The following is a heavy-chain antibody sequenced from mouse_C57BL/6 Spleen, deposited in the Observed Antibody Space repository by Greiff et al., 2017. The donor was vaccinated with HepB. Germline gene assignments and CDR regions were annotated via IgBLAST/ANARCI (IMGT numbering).Heavy chain of an antibody. D-gene: IGHD2-4*01. CDR3: ASGDYDEGFAY. J-gene: IGHJ3*01. CDR2: IDPADSDT. CDR1: GYTFTSYW. V-gene: IGHV1-52*01. Sequence: QVQLQQPGAELVRPGSSVKLSCKASGYTFTSYWMRWVKQRPIQGLEWIGYIDPADSDTYYNQKLKDKATLTVDKSSSTAYMQLSSLTSEDSAVYYAASGDYDEGFAYWGQGTLVTVSA.